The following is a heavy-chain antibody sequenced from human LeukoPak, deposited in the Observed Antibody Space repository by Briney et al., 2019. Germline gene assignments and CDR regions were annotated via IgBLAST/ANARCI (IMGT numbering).Heavy chain of an antibody. CDR3: ARYSSGWRSFDI. CDR2: IYYSGST. V-gene: IGHV4-59*01. Sequence: SETLSLTCTVSGGSISSYYWSWIRQPRGKGLEWIGYIYYSGSTNYNPSLKSRVTIPVDTSKNQFSLNLSSVTAADTAVYYCARYSSGWRSFDIWGQGTMVTVSS. D-gene: IGHD6-19*01. CDR1: GGSISSYY. J-gene: IGHJ3*02.